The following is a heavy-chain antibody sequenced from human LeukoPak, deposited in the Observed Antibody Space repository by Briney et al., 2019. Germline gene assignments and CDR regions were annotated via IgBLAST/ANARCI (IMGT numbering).Heavy chain of an antibody. V-gene: IGHV3-48*04. J-gene: IGHJ3*02. D-gene: IGHD3-22*01. Sequence: PGGSLRLSCAASGFTFSDDSMSWVRQAPGKGLQWISFISSASRTIYCADSVKGRFTISRDNAQNSLYLQMNSLKAEDTAVYYCTRWMFSYYDKNAFDIWGQGTMVTASS. CDR1: GFTFSDDS. CDR3: TRWMFSYYDKNAFDI. CDR2: ISSASRTI.